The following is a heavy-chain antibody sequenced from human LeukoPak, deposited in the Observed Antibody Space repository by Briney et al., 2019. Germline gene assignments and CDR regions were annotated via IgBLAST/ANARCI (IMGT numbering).Heavy chain of an antibody. J-gene: IGHJ4*02. D-gene: IGHD1-26*01. CDR2: IYYSGST. CDR3: ARHDPSEV. V-gene: IGHV4-34*01. Sequence: PSETLSLTCAVYGGSFSGYYWSWIRQPPGKGLEWIGSIYYSGSTYYNPSLKSRVTISVDTSKNQFSLKLSSVTAADTAVYYCARHDPSEVWGQGTLVTVSS. CDR1: GGSFSGYY.